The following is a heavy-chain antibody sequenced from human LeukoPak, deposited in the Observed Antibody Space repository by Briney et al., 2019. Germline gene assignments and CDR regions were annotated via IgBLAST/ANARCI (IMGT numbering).Heavy chain of an antibody. D-gene: IGHD3-9*01. CDR1: GFTFNAFN. V-gene: IGHV3-21*01. J-gene: IGHJ4*02. CDR2: IPSGGDYT. Sequence: PGGSVRLSCAASGFTFNAFNMNWFRQAPGKGLEWVSSIPSGGDYTYYSDSLKGRFTTSRDNAKDSLSLQLSSLRVEDTAIYYCARGHYDVLAASYKWTPDYWGQGTLVTVSS. CDR3: ARGHYDVLAASYKWTPDY.